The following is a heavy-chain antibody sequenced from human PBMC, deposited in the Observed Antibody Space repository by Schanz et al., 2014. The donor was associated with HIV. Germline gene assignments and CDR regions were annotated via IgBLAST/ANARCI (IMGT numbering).Heavy chain of an antibody. V-gene: IGHV3-23*04. CDR1: GFTFDSYG. D-gene: IGHD3-22*01. CDR3: AKPEYDSRGNSQSHFDY. Sequence: VQLVESGGGVVQPGRSLRLSCAASGFTFDSYGIHWVRQAPGKGLEWVSAISGSISTTFYADSVKGRFTISRDKSKNTLYLQMTTLRIDDTAVYYCAKPEYDSRGNSQSHFDYWGQGTLVTVSS. CDR2: ISGSISTT. J-gene: IGHJ4*02.